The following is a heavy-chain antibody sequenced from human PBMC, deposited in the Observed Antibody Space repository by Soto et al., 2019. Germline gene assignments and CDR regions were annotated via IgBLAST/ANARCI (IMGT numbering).Heavy chain of an antibody. V-gene: IGHV1-18*01. CDR1: GYTFTSYA. CDR3: ARDRLTGNWFDP. D-gene: IGHD3-10*01. J-gene: IGHJ5*02. CDR2: ISGYNGDT. Sequence: QVQLVQSGAEVKKPGASVKVSCTASGYTFTSYAIRWVRQAPGQGLEWMGWISGYNGDTKYAQKFQGRVTMTTDTSTSTGNMELRGLGSDDTAVYYGARDRLTGNWFDPWGQGTLVTVSS.